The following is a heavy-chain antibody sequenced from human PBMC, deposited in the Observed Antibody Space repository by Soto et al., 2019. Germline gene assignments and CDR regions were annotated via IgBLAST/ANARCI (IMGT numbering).Heavy chain of an antibody. CDR1: GGSISSGDYY. D-gene: IGHD5-12*01. V-gene: IGHV4-30-4*01. CDR3: ARYSGYEGLRFDP. J-gene: IGHJ5*02. Sequence: QVQLQESGPGLVKPSQTLSLTCTVSGGSISSGDYYWSWIRQPPGKGLEWIGYIYYSGSTYYNPSLKSRVTIPVDTSKNQCSLKLSSVTAADTAVYYCARYSGYEGLRFDPWGQGTLVTVSS. CDR2: IYYSGST.